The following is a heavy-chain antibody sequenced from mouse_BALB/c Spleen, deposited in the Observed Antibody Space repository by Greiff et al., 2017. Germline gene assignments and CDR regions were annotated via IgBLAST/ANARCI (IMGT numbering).Heavy chain of an antibody. Sequence: QVQLKESGPGLVAPSQSLSITCTVSGFSLTSYGVHWVRQPPGKGLEWLGVIWAGGSTNYNSALMSRLSISKDNSTSQVFLKMNSLQTDDTAMYYCARDRGDGNSYFDYWGQGTTLTVSA. J-gene: IGHJ2*01. CDR3: ARDRGDGNSYFDY. V-gene: IGHV2-9*02. CDR2: IWAGGST. D-gene: IGHD2-1*01. CDR1: GFSLTSYG.